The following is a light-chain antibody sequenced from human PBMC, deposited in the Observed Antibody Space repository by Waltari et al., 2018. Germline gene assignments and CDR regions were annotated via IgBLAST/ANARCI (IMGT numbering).Light chain of an antibody. J-gene: IGLJ1*01. Sequence: QSALTQPASVSGSPGQSISISCTGTSSDGGDFNYVAWYQQHPGNAPQVMIWHHSNRPSVVSNRFSGSRSGNTASLTISGLQAEDEANYYCQSYDSSLSRYVFGSGTEVTVL. CDR2: HHS. CDR1: SSDGGDFNY. CDR3: QSYDSSLSRYV. V-gene: IGLV2-14*03.